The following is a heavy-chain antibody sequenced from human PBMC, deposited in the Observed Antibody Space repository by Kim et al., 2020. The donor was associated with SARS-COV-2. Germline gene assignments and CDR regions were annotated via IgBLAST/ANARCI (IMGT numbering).Heavy chain of an antibody. CDR2: IYYSGST. CDR3: ARVAVAGTVARLGARLTPRYYFDY. J-gene: IGHJ4*02. V-gene: IGHV4-39*01. D-gene: IGHD6-19*01. CDR1: GGSISSSSYY. Sequence: SETLSLTCTVSGGSISSSSYYWGWIRQPPGKGLEWIGSIYYSGSTYYNPSLKSRVTISVDTSKNQFSLKLSSVTAADTAVYYCARVAVAGTVARLGARLTPRYYFDYWGQGTLVTVSS.